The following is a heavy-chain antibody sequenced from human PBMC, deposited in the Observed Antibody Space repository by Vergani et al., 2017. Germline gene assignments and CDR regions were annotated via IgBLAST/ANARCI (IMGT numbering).Heavy chain of an antibody. CDR3: ARVAYNWNDVGWFDP. CDR1: GGTFSSYT. CDR2: IIPILGIA. Sequence: QVQLVQSGAEVKKPGSSVKVSCKASGGTFSSYTISWVRQAPGQGLEWMGRIIPILGIANYAQKFQGRVTITADKSTSTAYMELSSLRSEDTAVYYCARVAYNWNDVGWFDPWGQGTLVTVSS. D-gene: IGHD1-20*01. J-gene: IGHJ5*02. V-gene: IGHV1-69*02.